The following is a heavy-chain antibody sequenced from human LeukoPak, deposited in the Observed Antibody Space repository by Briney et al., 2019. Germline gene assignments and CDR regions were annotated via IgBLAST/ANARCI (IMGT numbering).Heavy chain of an antibody. CDR2: IIPIFGTA. CDR3: ARDGDDYSNGLGWFDP. D-gene: IGHD4-11*01. Sequence: ASVKVSCKASGGTFSSYAISWVRQAPGQGLEWMGGIIPIFGTANYAQKFQGRVTITADESTSTAYMELSSLRSEDTAVYYRARDGDDYSNGLGWFDPWGQGTLVTVSS. V-gene: IGHV1-69*13. J-gene: IGHJ5*02. CDR1: GGTFSSYA.